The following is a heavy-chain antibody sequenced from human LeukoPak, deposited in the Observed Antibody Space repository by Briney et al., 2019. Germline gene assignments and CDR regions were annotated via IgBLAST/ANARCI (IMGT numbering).Heavy chain of an antibody. D-gene: IGHD5-24*01. J-gene: IGHJ4*02. CDR1: GFTFSSYE. CDR3: ARSGGDGYNWGFDY. CDR2: ISSSGSTI. Sequence: GGSLRLSCAASGFTFSSYEMNWVRQAPGKGLEWGSYISSSGSTIYYADSVKGRFTISRDNAKNSLYLQMNSLRAEDTAVYYCARSGGDGYNWGFDYWGQGTLVTVSS. V-gene: IGHV3-48*03.